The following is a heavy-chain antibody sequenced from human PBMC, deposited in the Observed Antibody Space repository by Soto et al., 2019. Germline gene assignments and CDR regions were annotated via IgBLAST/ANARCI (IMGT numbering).Heavy chain of an antibody. CDR3: ARAPDYYDSIGSYFEDQGAAFDI. V-gene: IGHV3-21*01. D-gene: IGHD3-22*01. CDR1: GFTFSSYS. J-gene: IGHJ3*02. Sequence: GGSLRLSCAASGFTFSSYSMIWVRQAPGKGLEWVSSISSTTNYKYYADSVKGRFTISRDNAKNSLYLQMNSLRAEDTAVYYCARAPDYYDSIGSYFEDQGAAFDIWGQGTLVTVSS. CDR2: ISSTTNYK.